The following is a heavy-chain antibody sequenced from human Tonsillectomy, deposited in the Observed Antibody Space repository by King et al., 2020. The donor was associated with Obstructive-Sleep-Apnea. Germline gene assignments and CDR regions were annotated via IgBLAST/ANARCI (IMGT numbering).Heavy chain of an antibody. CDR3: ANSRSGFLGPRYYYGMDV. V-gene: IGHV3-23*04. D-gene: IGHD3-3*01. J-gene: IGHJ6*02. CDR1: GFTFNNYA. Sequence: VQLVESGGGLVQPGGSLRLSCAASGFTFNNYAMSWVRQAPGKGLEWVSAISGSGDSTYYADSVKARLSISRDNSNNTLFLQMNSLRAEDTAIYYCANSRSGFLGPRYYYGMDVWGQGTTVTVSS. CDR2: ISGSGDST.